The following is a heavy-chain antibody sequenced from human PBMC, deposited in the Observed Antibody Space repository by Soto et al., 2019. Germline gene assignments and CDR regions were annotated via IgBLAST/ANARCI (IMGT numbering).Heavy chain of an antibody. V-gene: IGHV1-3*01. CDR1: GYTFTSYA. Sequence: ASVKVSCKASGYTFTSYAMHWVRQAPGQRLEWMGWINAGNGNTKYSQKFQGRVTITRDTSASTAYMELSSLRSEDTAVYYCASKARRRYSSGWSDAFDIWGQGTMVTVSS. J-gene: IGHJ3*02. CDR3: ASKARRRYSSGWSDAFDI. D-gene: IGHD6-19*01. CDR2: INAGNGNT.